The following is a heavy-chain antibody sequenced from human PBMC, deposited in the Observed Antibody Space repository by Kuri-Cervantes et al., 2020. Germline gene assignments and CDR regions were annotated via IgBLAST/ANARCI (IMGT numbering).Heavy chain of an antibody. Sequence: GESLKISCAASGFTFSSYAMSWVRQAPGKGLEWVSAISGGGGGTYYADSVKGRFAISRDNSKNTLYLQMNSLRAEDTAVYYCAKGDYYDMSVKDGMDVRGQGTTVTVSS. CDR3: AKGDYYDMSVKDGMDV. J-gene: IGHJ6*02. CDR2: ISGGGGGT. D-gene: IGHD3-22*01. CDR1: GFTFSSYA. V-gene: IGHV3-23*01.